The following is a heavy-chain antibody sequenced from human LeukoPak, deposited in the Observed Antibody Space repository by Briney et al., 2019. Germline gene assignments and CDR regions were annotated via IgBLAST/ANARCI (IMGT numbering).Heavy chain of an antibody. CDR2: IKQDGSEK. V-gene: IGHV3-7*01. CDR1: GFTFSSYW. CDR3: ARDRRDSSGYYEYYYYYYMDV. Sequence: GGSLRLSCAASGFTFSSYWMSWVRQAPGKGLEWVANIKQDGSEKYYVDSVKGRFTISRDNAKNSLYLQMNSLRAEDTAVYYCARDRRDSSGYYEYYYYYYMDVWGKGTTVTVSS. J-gene: IGHJ6*03. D-gene: IGHD3-22*01.